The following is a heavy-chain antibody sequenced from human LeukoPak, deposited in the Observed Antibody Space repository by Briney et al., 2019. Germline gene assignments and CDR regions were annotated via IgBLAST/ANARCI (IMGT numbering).Heavy chain of an antibody. V-gene: IGHV3-53*01. D-gene: IGHD3-10*01. CDR3: ARGYYHFDY. CDR2: IYSGGST. CDR1: GFTFSSYE. Sequence: GGSLRLSCAASGFTFSSYEMSWVRQAPGKGLEWVSVIYSGGSTYYADSVKGRFTISRDNSKNTLYLQMNSLRAEDTAVYYCARGYYHFDYWGQGTLVTVSS. J-gene: IGHJ4*02.